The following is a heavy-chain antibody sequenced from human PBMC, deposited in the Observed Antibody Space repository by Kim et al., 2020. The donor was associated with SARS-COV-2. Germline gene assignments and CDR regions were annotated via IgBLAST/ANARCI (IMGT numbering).Heavy chain of an antibody. CDR3: ARAQGGGNFDS. D-gene: IGHD3-16*01. J-gene: IGHJ4*02. V-gene: IGHV1-3*01. Sequence: GNPKSSQNFQGRVTLTTDPSANTFYMELSSLTSEDTAVYYCARAQGGGNFDSWGQGTLVTVSS. CDR2: GNP.